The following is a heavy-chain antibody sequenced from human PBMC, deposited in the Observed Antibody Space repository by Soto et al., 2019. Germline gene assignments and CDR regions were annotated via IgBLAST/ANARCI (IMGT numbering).Heavy chain of an antibody. D-gene: IGHD3-10*01. Sequence: GGSLRLSCVASGFTFSNAWMSWVRQAPGKGLEWVGRIKSKTDGGTTDYAAPVKGRFTISRDDSKNTLYLQMNSLKTEDTAVYYCTTDSKPGITMVLGAFDIWGQGTMVTVSS. CDR1: GFTFSNAW. V-gene: IGHV3-15*01. CDR3: TTDSKPGITMVLGAFDI. J-gene: IGHJ3*02. CDR2: IKSKTDGGTT.